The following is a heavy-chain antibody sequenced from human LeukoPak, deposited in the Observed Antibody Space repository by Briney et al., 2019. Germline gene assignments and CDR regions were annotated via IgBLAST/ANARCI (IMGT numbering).Heavy chain of an antibody. CDR1: GFTFSSYA. Sequence: GGSLRLSCAAPGFTFSSYAITWVRQAPGKGLEWVSAISGSGGSTYYADSVKGRFTISRDNSKNTLYLQMNSLRAEDTAVYYCAKDPNRNGQFGYWGQGTLVTVSS. CDR3: AKDPNRNGQFGY. J-gene: IGHJ4*02. CDR2: ISGSGGST. V-gene: IGHV3-23*01. D-gene: IGHD1-14*01.